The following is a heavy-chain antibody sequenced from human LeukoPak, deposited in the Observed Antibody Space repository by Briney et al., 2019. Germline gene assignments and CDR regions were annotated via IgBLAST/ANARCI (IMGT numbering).Heavy chain of an antibody. D-gene: IGHD2-8*01. V-gene: IGHV4-34*01. J-gene: IGHJ5*02. CDR2: VNPGGNT. CDR3: ARAAWNGGGGFDP. Sequence: SETLSLTCAVYNGSFSGYYWSWIRQSPGNGLEWIGEVNPGGNTYYNPSLRSRVTISLDTSKNHFSLKLRSVTAADTAVYNCARAAWNGGGGFDPWGQGTLVTVSS. CDR1: NGSFSGYY.